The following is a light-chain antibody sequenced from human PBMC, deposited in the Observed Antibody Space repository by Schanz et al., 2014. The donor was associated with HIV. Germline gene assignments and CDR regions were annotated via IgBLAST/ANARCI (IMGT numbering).Light chain of an antibody. J-gene: IGLJ7*01. Sequence: QSVLTQPPSASGTPGQRVTISCSGSSSNIGSNTVXXXQXLPGTAPKLLIYSNTQRPSGVPVRFSASKSGTSASLAISGLQSEDEADYYCEAWDDSLKGAAFGGGTQLTVL. CDR3: EAWDDSLKGAA. CDR1: SSNIGSNT. V-gene: IGLV1-44*01. CDR2: SNT.